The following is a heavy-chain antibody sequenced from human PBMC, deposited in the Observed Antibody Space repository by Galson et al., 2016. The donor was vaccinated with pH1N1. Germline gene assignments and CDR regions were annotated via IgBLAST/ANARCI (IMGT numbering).Heavy chain of an antibody. CDR2: TSWSTGMK. CDR1: GFSFNDYA. V-gene: IGHV3-9*01. CDR3: AKDLGPFGSGSLAH. Sequence: SLRLSCAGSGFSFNDYAMHWVRQPPGKGPEWITGTSWSTGMKGYADSVKGRFTISRDNARNSLYLEMNSLRPEDTAFYYCAKDLGPFGSGSLAHWGQGILVTVSS. D-gene: IGHD3-10*01. J-gene: IGHJ5*02.